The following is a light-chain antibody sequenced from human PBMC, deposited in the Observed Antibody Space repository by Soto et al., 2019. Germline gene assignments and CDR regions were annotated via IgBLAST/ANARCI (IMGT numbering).Light chain of an antibody. CDR1: HDISTF. J-gene: IGKJ4*01. Sequence: DIQLTQSPSLLAASIGDRVTITCRASHDISTFLAWYQQKPGKAPKLLIYKASSLESGVPSRFRGSGSGTEFTPTISSLQPEDFATYYCQQVNVYPSTFGGGTKVDIK. V-gene: IGKV1-9*01. CDR2: KAS. CDR3: QQVNVYPST.